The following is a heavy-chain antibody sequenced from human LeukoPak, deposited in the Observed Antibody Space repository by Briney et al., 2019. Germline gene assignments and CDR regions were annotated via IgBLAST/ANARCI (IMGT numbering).Heavy chain of an antibody. J-gene: IGHJ4*02. V-gene: IGHV3-30*02. Sequence: PGGSLRLSCAASGFTFSSYGMHWVRQAPGKGLEWVAFIRYDGSNKYYADSVKGRFTISRDNSKNTLYLQMSSLRAEDTAVYYCAKEGYYDFWSGYYSDYWGQGTLVTVSS. D-gene: IGHD3-3*01. CDR3: AKEGYYDFWSGYYSDY. CDR1: GFTFSSYG. CDR2: IRYDGSNK.